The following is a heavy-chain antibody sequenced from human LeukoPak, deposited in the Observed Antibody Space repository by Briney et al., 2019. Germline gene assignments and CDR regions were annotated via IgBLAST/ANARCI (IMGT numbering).Heavy chain of an antibody. J-gene: IGHJ4*02. V-gene: IGHV3-23*01. Sequence: QTGGSLRLSCAASGFTFSSYAMSWVRQAPGKGLEWVSAISGSGGSTYYADSVKGRFTISRDNSKNTLYLQMNSLRAEDTAVYYCAKDLEDIVVVPAALLFDYWGQGTLVTVSS. CDR3: AKDLEDIVVVPAALLFDY. D-gene: IGHD2-2*01. CDR1: GFTFSSYA. CDR2: ISGSGGST.